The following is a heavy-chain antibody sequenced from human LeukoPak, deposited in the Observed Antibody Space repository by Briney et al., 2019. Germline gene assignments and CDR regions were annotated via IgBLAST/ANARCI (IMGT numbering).Heavy chain of an antibody. D-gene: IGHD3-10*01. CDR3: GLRFHVGSGNWFDL. CDR1: GGTFRGYY. Sequence: PSETLSLTCAVSGGTFRGYYWSWIRQPPGKGLAWIGEIDHTGSTNYNPSLESRVTLSVDTSKNQVSLNLNPLTAADTAVYARGLRFHVGSGNWFDLWGQGTLVTVSS. CDR2: IDHTGST. J-gene: IGHJ5*02. V-gene: IGHV4-34*08.